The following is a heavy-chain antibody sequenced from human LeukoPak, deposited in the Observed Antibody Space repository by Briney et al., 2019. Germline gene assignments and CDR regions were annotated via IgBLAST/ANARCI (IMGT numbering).Heavy chain of an antibody. V-gene: IGHV1-46*01. CDR3: ARDPVTIFGVVIRGRWFDP. D-gene: IGHD3-3*01. Sequence: GSSVKVSCKASGYTFTSYYMHWVRQAPGQGLEWMGIINPSGGSTSYAQKFQGRVTMTRDTSTSKVYMELSSLRSEDTAVYYCARDPVTIFGVVIRGRWFDPWGQGTLVTVSS. CDR2: INPSGGST. CDR1: GYTFTSYY. J-gene: IGHJ5*02.